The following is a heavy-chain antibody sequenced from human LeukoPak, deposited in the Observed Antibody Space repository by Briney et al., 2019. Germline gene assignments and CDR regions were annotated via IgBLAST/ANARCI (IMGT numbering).Heavy chain of an antibody. CDR1: GGSMSSYY. J-gene: IGHJ3*01. D-gene: IGHD4-17*01. CDR3: ARGLEPPYGDYNPPRS. V-gene: IGHV4-59*12. Sequence: SETLSLTCTVSGGSMSSYYWTWIRQPPGKGLEWIGYIYYSGSTHYNPSLKSRVTMSVDTSKSQFSLKLSSVTAVDTAVYYCARGLEPPYGDYNPPRSWGQGTMVTVSS. CDR2: IYYSGST.